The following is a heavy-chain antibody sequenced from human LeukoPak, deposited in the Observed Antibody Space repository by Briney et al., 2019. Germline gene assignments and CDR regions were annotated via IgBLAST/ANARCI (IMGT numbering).Heavy chain of an antibody. CDR3: ASGGATVTYYYYGMDV. V-gene: IGHV3-23*01. D-gene: IGHD4-17*01. Sequence: SGGSLRLSCAASGFTFSSYAMSWVRQAPGKGLEWVSAISGSGGSTYYADSVKGRFTISRDSSKNTLYLQMNSLRAEDTAVYYCASGGATVTYYYYGMDVWGQGTTVTVSS. CDR1: GFTFSSYA. J-gene: IGHJ6*02. CDR2: ISGSGGST.